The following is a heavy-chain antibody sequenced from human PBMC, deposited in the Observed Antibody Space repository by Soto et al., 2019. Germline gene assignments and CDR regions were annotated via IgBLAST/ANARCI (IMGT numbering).Heavy chain of an antibody. CDR1: EGKFISYA. CDR2: ISVSGGDT. CDR3: AKDQRAYYHYSGMDV. V-gene: IGHV3-23*01. Sequence: AVVPLSHSCRASEGKFISYAVSWVRQDPGKGLEWVSSISVSGGDTYYADSVKGRFTFSRDNSKNTLYLQMNSLRAEDTATYYCAKDQRAYYHYSGMDVWGQGTTVPGSS. J-gene: IGHJ6*02.